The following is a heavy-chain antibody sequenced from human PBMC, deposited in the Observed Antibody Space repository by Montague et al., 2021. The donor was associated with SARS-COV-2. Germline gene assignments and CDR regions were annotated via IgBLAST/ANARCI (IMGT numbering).Heavy chain of an antibody. D-gene: IGHD4-23*01. Sequence: SETLSLTCAVYGGSFSGYYWAWIRQSPGKGLEWIAEINDSGSTNHNSNPSLRSRVTISVDTSKSQFSLKLSSVSAADTGVYYCARWDPQTLTMIGLRGKSASDYWGQGTLVTVSS. CDR1: GGSFSGYY. J-gene: IGHJ4*02. CDR2: INDSGSTNH. V-gene: IGHV4-34*01. CDR3: ARWDPQTLTMIGLRGKSASDY.